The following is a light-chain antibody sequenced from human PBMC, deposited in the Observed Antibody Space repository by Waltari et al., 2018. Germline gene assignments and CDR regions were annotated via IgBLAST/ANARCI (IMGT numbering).Light chain of an antibody. Sequence: QSALTQPASVSGSPGQSITISCTGTSSDVGDYNYASWYQQHPGKAPKLIIYEVSNRPSGVSDRFSGSKSGNTASLTISGLQAEDEADYYCSSYTTITSYVFGTGTKVTVL. CDR3: SSYTTITSYV. CDR1: SSDVGDYNY. V-gene: IGLV2-14*01. CDR2: EVS. J-gene: IGLJ1*01.